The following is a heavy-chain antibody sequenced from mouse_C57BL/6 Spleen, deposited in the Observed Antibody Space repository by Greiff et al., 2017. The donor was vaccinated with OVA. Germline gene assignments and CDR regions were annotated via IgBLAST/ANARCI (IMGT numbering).Heavy chain of an antibody. CDR3: ARGITTVVAHWYLDD. D-gene: IGHD1-1*01. CDR2: ILPSIGRT. J-gene: IGHJ1*03. V-gene: IGHV15-2*01. CDR1: DSEVFPIAY. Sequence: VKLQESGSELRSPGSSVKLSCKDFDSEVFPIAYMSWVRQKPGHGFEWIGGILPSIGRTIYGEKFEDKATLDADTLSNTAYLERNSLTSEDSAISYCARGITTVVAHWYLDDWGTGTTVTVSS.